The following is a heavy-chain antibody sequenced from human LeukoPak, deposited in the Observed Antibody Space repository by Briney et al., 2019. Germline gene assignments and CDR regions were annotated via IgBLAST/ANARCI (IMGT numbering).Heavy chain of an antibody. V-gene: IGHV3-33*06. CDR1: GFTFSSYG. CDR3: SKDYYGSGETEPFYFDY. D-gene: IGHD3-10*01. Sequence: PGRSLRLSCAASGFTFSSYGMHWVRQAPGKGLEWVAVIWYDGSNKYYADSVKGRFPISRDNSKNPLYLQMDSLRAEDTGVYYCSKDYYGSGETEPFYFDYWGQGTLVTVSS. CDR2: IWYDGSNK. J-gene: IGHJ4*02.